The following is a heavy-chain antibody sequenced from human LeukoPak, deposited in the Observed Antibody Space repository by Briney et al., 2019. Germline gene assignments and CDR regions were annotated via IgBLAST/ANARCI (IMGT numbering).Heavy chain of an antibody. CDR3: ARSGSGTRFDY. CDR2: IYPGDSDT. CDR1: GYSFTNYW. J-gene: IGHJ4*02. D-gene: IGHD6-19*01. Sequence: GESLKISCQGSGYSFTNYWIAWVRQMPGKGLEWMGIIYPGDSDTRYSPSFQGLVTISADKSISTAYLQWSSLKASDTAMFYCARSGSGTRFDYWGQGTLVTVSS. V-gene: IGHV5-51*01.